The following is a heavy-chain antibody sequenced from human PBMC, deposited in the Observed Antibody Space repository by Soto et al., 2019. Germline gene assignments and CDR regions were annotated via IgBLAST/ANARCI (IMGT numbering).Heavy chain of an antibody. Sequence: SETLSLTCTVSGDSVSNGFYYWSWIRQPPGKGLEWIGYIHYSGSTSYNPSLKSRVTISVDTSKNQFSLKLSSVTDADTAVYYCAAQPSYYYDSSGTPSLDYWGQGTLVTVSS. J-gene: IGHJ4*02. CDR3: AAQPSYYYDSSGTPSLDY. CDR2: IHYSGST. CDR1: GDSVSNGFYY. V-gene: IGHV4-31*03. D-gene: IGHD3-22*01.